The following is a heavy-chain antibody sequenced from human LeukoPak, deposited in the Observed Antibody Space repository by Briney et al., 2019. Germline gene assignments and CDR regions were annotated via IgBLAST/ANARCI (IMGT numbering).Heavy chain of an antibody. CDR1: GFTFRNYW. J-gene: IGHJ3*01. Sequence: GGSLRLSRAASGFTFRNYWMSWVRQAPGKGPEWVADIKGDGSKKYYVDSMKGRSTISRDNAENSLFLQMNSLRVEDTAVYYCVRDGDDLDVWGQGTMVTVSS. CDR3: VRDGDDLDV. CDR2: IKGDGSKK. V-gene: IGHV3-7*01.